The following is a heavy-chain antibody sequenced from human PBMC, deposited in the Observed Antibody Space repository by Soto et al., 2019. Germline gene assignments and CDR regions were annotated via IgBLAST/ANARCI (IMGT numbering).Heavy chain of an antibody. V-gene: IGHV1-8*01. Sequence: QVQLVQSGAEVKQPGASVKVSCRTSGYTFTNYDVSWVRQATGQRLEWMGWMIPDSANTGYAQKFQGRVTLTRDTSRNTAYMELNSLTSEDTAIYYCARAIRDQLLSDYWGQGSLVIVSS. CDR2: MIPDSANT. D-gene: IGHD2-2*01. J-gene: IGHJ4*02. CDR3: ARAIRDQLLSDY. CDR1: GYTFTNYD.